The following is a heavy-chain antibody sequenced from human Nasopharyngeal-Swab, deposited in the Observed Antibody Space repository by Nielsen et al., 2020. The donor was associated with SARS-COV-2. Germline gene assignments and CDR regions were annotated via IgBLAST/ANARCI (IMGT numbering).Heavy chain of an antibody. CDR3: ARDLGRYYGSGSVNWFDP. CDR2: INAGNGNT. Sequence: ASVKVSCKASGYTFTSYAMHWVRQAPGQRLEWMGWINAGNGNTKYSQKFQGRVTITRGTSASTAYMELSSLRSEDTAVYYCARDLGRYYGSGSVNWFDPWGQGTLVTVSS. V-gene: IGHV1-3*01. J-gene: IGHJ5*02. D-gene: IGHD3-10*01. CDR1: GYTFTSYA.